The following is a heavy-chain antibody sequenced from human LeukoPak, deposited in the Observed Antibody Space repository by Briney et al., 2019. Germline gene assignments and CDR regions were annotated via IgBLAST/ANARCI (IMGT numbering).Heavy chain of an antibody. J-gene: IGHJ6*03. V-gene: IGHV3-23*01. CDR1: GFTFSTYA. CDR2: ISGSGGST. D-gene: IGHD2-2*01. Sequence: GGSLRASCVASGFTFSTYAMSWVRQAPGKGLEWVSAISGSGGSTHCAESVKGRFTISRDNSKNTLYLQMNSLRAEDTAVYYCAKEFVPAAILSYYYMDVWGRGTTVTVSS. CDR3: AKEFVPAAILSYYYMDV.